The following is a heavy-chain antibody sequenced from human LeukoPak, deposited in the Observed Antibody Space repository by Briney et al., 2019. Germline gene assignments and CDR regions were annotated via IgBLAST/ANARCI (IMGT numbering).Heavy chain of an antibody. D-gene: IGHD3-3*01. V-gene: IGHV3-30*02. CDR3: AKGEITIFGVGSPTY. CDR2: IRYDGSNK. CDR1: GFTFSSYG. J-gene: IGHJ4*02. Sequence: GGSLRLSCAASGFTFSSYGMHWVRQAPGKGLEWVAFIRYDGSNKYYADSVKGRFTISRDNYKNTLYLQMKSLRAEDTAVYYCAKGEITIFGVGSPTYWGQGTLVTVSS.